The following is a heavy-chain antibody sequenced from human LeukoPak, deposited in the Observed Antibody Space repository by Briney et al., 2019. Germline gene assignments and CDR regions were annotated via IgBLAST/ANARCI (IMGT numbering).Heavy chain of an antibody. V-gene: IGHV4-59*01. J-gene: IGHJ4*02. CDR1: GGSISSYY. CDR2: IYYSGST. D-gene: IGHD3-3*01. CDR3: ARGYYDFWSGYGPYFDY. Sequence: SETLSLTRTVSGGSISSYYWSWIRQPPGKGLEWIGYIYYSGSTNYNPSLKSRVTISVDTSKNQFSLKLSSVTAADTAVYYCARGYYDFWSGYGPYFDYWGQGTLVTVSS.